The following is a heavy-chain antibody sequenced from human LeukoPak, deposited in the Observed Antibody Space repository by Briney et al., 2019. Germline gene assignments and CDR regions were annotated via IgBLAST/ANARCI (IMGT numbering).Heavy chain of an antibody. V-gene: IGHV1-8*01. Sequence: ASVKVSCKASGYTFTSYDINWVRQATGQGLEWMGWMNPNSGNTGYAQKFQGRVTMTRNTSISTAYMELSSLRSEDTAVYYCATRRYYYGSSGYYYGFDYWGQGTLVTVSS. CDR1: GYTFTSYD. J-gene: IGHJ4*02. CDR3: ATRRYYYGSSGYYYGFDY. D-gene: IGHD3-22*01. CDR2: MNPNSGNT.